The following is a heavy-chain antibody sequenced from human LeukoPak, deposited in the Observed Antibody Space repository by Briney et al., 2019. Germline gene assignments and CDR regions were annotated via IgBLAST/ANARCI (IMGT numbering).Heavy chain of an antibody. V-gene: IGHV4-34*01. J-gene: IGHJ3*02. CDR3: ARIGGLEPSDAFDI. CDR2: INHSGST. Sequence: SETLSLTCAVYGGSFSGYYWSWIRQPPGKGLEWIGEINHSGSTNYNPSLKSRVTISVDTSKNQFSLKLSSVTAADTAVYYCARIGGLEPSDAFDIWGQGTMVTVSS. D-gene: IGHD1-1*01. CDR1: GGSFSGYY.